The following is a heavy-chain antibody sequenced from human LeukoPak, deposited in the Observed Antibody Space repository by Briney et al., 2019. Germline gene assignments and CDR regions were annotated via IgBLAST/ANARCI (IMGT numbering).Heavy chain of an antibody. CDR3: AKALAVYCDSTSCRHYFDY. Sequence: QPGGSLRLSCAASGFTFSRFAMSWVRQAPGKGLEWVSASSSGGSSTYYPDSVKGRFTISRDNSKNTLSLQMNSLSAEDTAVYYCAKALAVYCDSTSCRHYFDYWGQGTLVTVSA. V-gene: IGHV3-23*01. CDR1: GFTFSRFA. J-gene: IGHJ4*02. D-gene: IGHD2-2*01. CDR2: SSSGGSST.